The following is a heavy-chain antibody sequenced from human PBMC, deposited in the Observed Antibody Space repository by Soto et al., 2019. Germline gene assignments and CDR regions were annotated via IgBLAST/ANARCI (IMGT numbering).Heavy chain of an antibody. D-gene: IGHD2-8*01. J-gene: IGHJ6*02. V-gene: IGHV3-30*18. Sequence: GGSLRLSCAASGVTFSDYGMHWVRQAPGKGLEWVAVISYDGSNEYYADSVKGRFTISRDNAKDTLYLQMSSLRVEDTAVYYCAKDINLRVYAGFSYYYYGMDVWGQGTTVTVSS. CDR2: ISYDGSNE. CDR3: AKDINLRVYAGFSYYYYGMDV. CDR1: GVTFSDYG.